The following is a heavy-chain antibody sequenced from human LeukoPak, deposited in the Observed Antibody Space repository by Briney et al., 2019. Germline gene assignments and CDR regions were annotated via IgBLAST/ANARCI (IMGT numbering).Heavy chain of an antibody. D-gene: IGHD2-2*02. CDR2: TNPNSGGT. CDR1: GYSFTGYY. V-gene: IGHV1-2*02. J-gene: IGHJ5*02. Sequence: GASVKVSCKASGYSFTGYYIHWVRQAPGQGLEWMGWTNPNSGGTNYAQKFQGRVTMTRDTSISTAYMELSRLRSDDTAVYYCARGDNVVLPAGIPHNWFDPWGQGTLVTVSS. CDR3: ARGDNVVLPAGIPHNWFDP.